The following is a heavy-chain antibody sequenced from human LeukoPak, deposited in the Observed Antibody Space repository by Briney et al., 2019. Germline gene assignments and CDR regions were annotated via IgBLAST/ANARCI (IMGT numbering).Heavy chain of an antibody. Sequence: GGSLRLSCAASGFTVSSNYMSWVRQAPGKGLEWVSSISSSSSYIYYADSVKGRFTISRDNAKNSLYLQMNSLRAEDTAVYYCAIQRRVYSSPIDYWGQGTLVTVSS. D-gene: IGHD6-13*01. CDR1: GFTVSSNY. CDR2: ISSSSSYI. J-gene: IGHJ4*02. V-gene: IGHV3-21*01. CDR3: AIQRRVYSSPIDY.